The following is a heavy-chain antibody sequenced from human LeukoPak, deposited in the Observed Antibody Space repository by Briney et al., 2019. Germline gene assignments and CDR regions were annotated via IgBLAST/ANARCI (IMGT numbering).Heavy chain of an antibody. J-gene: IGHJ4*02. CDR3: ARDSYYYDSSGHEPAGFDY. V-gene: IGHV4-61*01. CDR1: GGSVSSGSYY. Sequence: SETLSLTCTVSGGSVSSGSYYWSWIRQPPGRGLEWIGYIYYSGNTNYNPSLKSRVTISVDTSKNQFSLKLSSVTAADTAVYYCARDSYYYDSSGHEPAGFDYWGQGTLVTVSS. CDR2: IYYSGNT. D-gene: IGHD3-22*01.